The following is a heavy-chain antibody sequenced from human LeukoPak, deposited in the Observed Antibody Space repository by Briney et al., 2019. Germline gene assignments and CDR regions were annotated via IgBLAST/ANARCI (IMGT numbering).Heavy chain of an antibody. CDR3: ASTVAVGYYYYYGMDV. J-gene: IGHJ6*02. V-gene: IGHV4-61*02. D-gene: IGHD4-23*01. CDR1: GGSISSGSYY. CDR2: IYTSGST. Sequence: SQTLSLTCTVSGGSISSGSYYWSWIRQPAGKGLEWIGRIYTSGSTNYNPSLKGRVTISVDTSKSQFSLKLSSVTAADTAVYYCASTVAVGYYYYYGMDVWGQGTTVTVSS.